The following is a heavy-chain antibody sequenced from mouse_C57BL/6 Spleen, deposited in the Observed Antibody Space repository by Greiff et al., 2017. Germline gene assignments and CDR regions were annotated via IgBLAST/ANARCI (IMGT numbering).Heavy chain of an antibody. J-gene: IGHJ2*01. D-gene: IGHD2-10*02. CDR1: GFTFSNYW. Sequence: EVKLVESGGGLVQPGGSMKLSCVASGFTFSNYWMNWVRQSPEKGLEWVAQIRFKSGNYSTPYAESVQGRITISRDESKRSVYLRMNKLRAEDTGIYYCRGDTDGSINYFEFWGTGTTLTVSS. V-gene: IGHV6-3*01. CDR2: IRFKSGNYST. CDR3: RGDTDGSINYFEF.